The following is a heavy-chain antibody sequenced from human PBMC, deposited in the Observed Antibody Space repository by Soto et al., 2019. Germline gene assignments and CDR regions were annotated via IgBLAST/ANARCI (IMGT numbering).Heavy chain of an antibody. V-gene: IGHV4-59*01. CDR3: ARDLTGEYYFDY. CDR2: IYYSGST. CDR1: GGSISSYY. J-gene: IGHJ4*02. Sequence: SETLSLTCTVSGGSISSYYWSWIRQPPGKGLEWIGYIYYSGSTNYNPSLKSRVTISVDTSKNQFSLKLSSVTAADTAVYYCARDLTGEYYFDYWGQGTLVTVSS. D-gene: IGHD7-27*01.